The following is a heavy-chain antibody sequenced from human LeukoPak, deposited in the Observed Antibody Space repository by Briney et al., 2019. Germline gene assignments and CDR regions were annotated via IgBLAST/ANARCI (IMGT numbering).Heavy chain of an antibody. D-gene: IGHD4-17*01. CDR1: GGSLSSGGYY. V-gene: IGHV4-61*02. Sequence: PSQTLSLTCSVSGGSLSSGGYYWTWIRQPAGKGPEWIGRIYTNGNTNYNPSLKSRVTISVDTSKNQFSLKLSSVTAADTAVYYCARHTNGARLVWFDPWGQGTLVTVSS. J-gene: IGHJ5*02. CDR2: IYTNGNT. CDR3: ARHTNGARLVWFDP.